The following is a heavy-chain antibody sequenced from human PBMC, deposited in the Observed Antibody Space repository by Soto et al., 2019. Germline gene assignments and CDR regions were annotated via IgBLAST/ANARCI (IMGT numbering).Heavy chain of an antibody. Sequence: PGGSLRLSCAASGFTFSSYGMHWVRQAPGKGLEWVAVIWYDGSNKYYADSVKGRFTISRDNSKNTLYLQMNSQRAEDTAVYYCARETCSSTSCSIDYWGQGTLVTVSS. J-gene: IGHJ4*02. CDR2: IWYDGSNK. V-gene: IGHV3-33*01. CDR1: GFTFSSYG. D-gene: IGHD2-2*01. CDR3: ARETCSSTSCSIDY.